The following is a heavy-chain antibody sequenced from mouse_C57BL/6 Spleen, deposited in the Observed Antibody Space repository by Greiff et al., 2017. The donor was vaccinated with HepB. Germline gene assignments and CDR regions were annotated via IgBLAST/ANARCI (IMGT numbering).Heavy chain of an antibody. CDR3: ARARDYYGSSYGAMDY. V-gene: IGHV5-4*01. CDR2: ISDGGSYT. Sequence: DVHLVESGGGLVKPGGSLKLSCAASGFTFSSYAMSWVRQTPEKRLEWVATISDGGSYTYYPDNVKGRFTISRDNAKNNLYLQMSHLKSEDTAMYYCARARDYYGSSYGAMDYWGQGTSVTVSS. J-gene: IGHJ4*01. CDR1: GFTFSSYA. D-gene: IGHD1-1*01.